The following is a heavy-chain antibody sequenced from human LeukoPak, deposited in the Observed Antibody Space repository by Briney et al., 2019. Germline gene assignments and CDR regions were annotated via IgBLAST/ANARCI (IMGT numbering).Heavy chain of an antibody. J-gene: IGHJ4*02. CDR3: ASTVEMATSVFDY. CDR2: INPSGGST. CDR1: GYTFTSYG. V-gene: IGHV1-46*01. Sequence: ASVKVSCKASGYTFTSYGISWVRQAPGQGLEWMGIINPSGGSTSYAQKFQGRVTMTRDTSTSTVYMELSSLRSEDTAVYYCASTVEMATSVFDYWGQGTLVTVSS. D-gene: IGHD5-24*01.